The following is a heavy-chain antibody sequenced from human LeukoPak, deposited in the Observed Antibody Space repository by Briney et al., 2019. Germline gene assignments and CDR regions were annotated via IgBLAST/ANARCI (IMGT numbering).Heavy chain of an antibody. CDR1: GGSISSYY. V-gene: IGHV4-59*01. D-gene: IGHD2-21*01. Sequence: SETLSLTCTVSGGSISSYYWSWIRQPPGKGLEWIGYIYYSGSTNYNPSLKSRVTISVDTSKNQFSLKLSSVTAADTAVYFCARGPTYGRNDYWGQGTLVTVSS. CDR2: IYYSGST. CDR3: ARGPTYGRNDY. J-gene: IGHJ4*02.